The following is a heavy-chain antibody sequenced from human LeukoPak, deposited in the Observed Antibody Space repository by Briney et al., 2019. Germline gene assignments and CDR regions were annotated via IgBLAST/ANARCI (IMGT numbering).Heavy chain of an antibody. J-gene: IGHJ5*02. CDR1: GGSFSGYY. CDR2: INDSGST. Sequence: SETLSLTCAVYGGSFSGYYWNWIRQPPGKGLEWIGEINDSGSTNYNPSLKSRVTISVDTSKNQFSLKLSSVTAADTAVYYCARIIAAAAPVFNWFDPWGQGTLVTVSS. V-gene: IGHV4-34*01. D-gene: IGHD6-13*01. CDR3: ARIIAAAAPVFNWFDP.